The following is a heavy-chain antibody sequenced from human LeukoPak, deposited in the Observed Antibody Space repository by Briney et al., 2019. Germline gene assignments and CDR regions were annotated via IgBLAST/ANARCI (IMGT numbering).Heavy chain of an antibody. CDR1: GGSFSGYY. Sequence: SETLSLTCAVYGGSFSGYYWSWIRHPPGKGLEWIGQINHSGSTNYNPSLKSRVTISLDTSKNQFSLKLSSVTAADTAVYYCAGHRPRNTVDFWGQGTLVTVSS. V-gene: IGHV4-34*01. CDR3: AGHRPRNTVDF. D-gene: IGHD2-8*02. J-gene: IGHJ4*02. CDR2: INHSGST.